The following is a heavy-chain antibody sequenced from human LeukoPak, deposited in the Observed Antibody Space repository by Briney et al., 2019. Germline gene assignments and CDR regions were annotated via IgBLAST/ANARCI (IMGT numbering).Heavy chain of an antibody. V-gene: IGHV5-51*01. CDR2: IFPGDSDT. J-gene: IGHJ3*02. Sequence: GESLKISCKGSRYSITSYWIGWVRQMPGKGLEWMGLIFPGDSDTKYSPSFQGQVTISADKSTSTAYLQWSSLKASDTAMYYCATYFAGAETFDIWGQGTMVTVSS. CDR1: RYSITSYW. D-gene: IGHD3-16*01. CDR3: ATYFAGAETFDI.